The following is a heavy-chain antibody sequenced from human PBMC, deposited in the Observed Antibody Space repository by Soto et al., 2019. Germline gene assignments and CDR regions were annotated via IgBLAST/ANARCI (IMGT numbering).Heavy chain of an antibody. CDR3: AAHDSGDYGLGYYYYGMDV. CDR1: GFTFTSSA. Sequence: SVKVSCKASGFTFTSSAVQWVRQARGQRLEWIGWIVVGSGNTNYAQKFQERVTITRDMSTSTAYMELSSLRSEDTAVSYCAAHDSGDYGLGYYYYGMDVWGQGSTVTASS. V-gene: IGHV1-58*01. J-gene: IGHJ6*02. CDR2: IVVGSGNT. D-gene: IGHD4-17*01.